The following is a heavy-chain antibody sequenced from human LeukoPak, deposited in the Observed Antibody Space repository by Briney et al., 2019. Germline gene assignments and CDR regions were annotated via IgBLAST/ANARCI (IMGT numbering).Heavy chain of an antibody. CDR3: AKDAGRYYYDSSGYYGYFDY. CDR2: ISYDGSNK. Sequence: PGGSLRPSCAASGFTFSSYAMHWVRQAPGKGLEWVAVISYDGSNKYYADSVKGRFTISRDNSKNTLYLQMNSLRAEDTAVYYCAKDAGRYYYDSSGYYGYFDYWGQGTLVTVSS. V-gene: IGHV3-30-3*01. CDR1: GFTFSSYA. J-gene: IGHJ4*02. D-gene: IGHD3-22*01.